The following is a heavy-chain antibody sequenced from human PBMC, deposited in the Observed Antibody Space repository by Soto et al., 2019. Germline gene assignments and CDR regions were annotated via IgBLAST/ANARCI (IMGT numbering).Heavy chain of an antibody. Sequence: GGSLRLSCAASGFTFSSYAMSWVRQAPGKGLEWVSAISGSGGSTYYADSVKGRFTISRDNSKNTLYLQMNSLRAEDTAVYYCAKDRDIVVAYTWFDPWGQGTLVTVSS. CDR2: ISGSGGST. J-gene: IGHJ5*02. D-gene: IGHD2-2*01. V-gene: IGHV3-23*01. CDR3: AKDRDIVVAYTWFDP. CDR1: GFTFSSYA.